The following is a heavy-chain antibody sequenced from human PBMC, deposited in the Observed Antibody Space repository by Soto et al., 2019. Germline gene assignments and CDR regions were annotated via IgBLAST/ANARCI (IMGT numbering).Heavy chain of an antibody. Sequence: LSLTCSVSGASVTSGDYYWNWIRQTPGTGLEWLGYMHDSGTTSYNPSLKSRVTISRDTSKNQFSLKLTSVSAADTAVYFCARGGLYDLWSGLFDWGQGIRVTVSS. CDR1: GASVTSGDYY. V-gene: IGHV4-30-4*01. D-gene: IGHD3-3*01. CDR3: ARGGLYDLWSGLFD. J-gene: IGHJ4*02. CDR2: MHDSGTT.